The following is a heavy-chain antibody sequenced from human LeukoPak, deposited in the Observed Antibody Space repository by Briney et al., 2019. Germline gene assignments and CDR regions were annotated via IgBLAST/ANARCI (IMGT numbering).Heavy chain of an antibody. Sequence: SETLSLTCTVSGGSISSGGYYWSWIRQPPGKGPEWIGYIYHSGSTYYNPSLKSRVTISVDRSKNQFSLKLSSVTAADTAVYYCARGIDTAMPESIWGQGTMVTVSS. D-gene: IGHD5-18*01. J-gene: IGHJ3*02. CDR3: ARGIDTAMPESI. V-gene: IGHV4-30-2*01. CDR2: IYHSGST. CDR1: GGSISSGGYY.